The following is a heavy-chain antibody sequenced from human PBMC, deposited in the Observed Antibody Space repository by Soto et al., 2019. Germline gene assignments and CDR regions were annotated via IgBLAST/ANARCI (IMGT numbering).Heavy chain of an antibody. V-gene: IGHV1-18*01. CDR1: GYTFTSYG. CDR2: ISAYNGNT. Sequence: ASVKVSCKASGYTFTSYGISWVRQAPGQGLEWMGWISAYNGNTNYAQKLQGRVTMTTDTSTSTAYMELRSLRSDDTAVYYCARVRLYDFWSGSPNNWFDPWGQGTLVTVSS. J-gene: IGHJ5*02. D-gene: IGHD3-3*01. CDR3: ARVRLYDFWSGSPNNWFDP.